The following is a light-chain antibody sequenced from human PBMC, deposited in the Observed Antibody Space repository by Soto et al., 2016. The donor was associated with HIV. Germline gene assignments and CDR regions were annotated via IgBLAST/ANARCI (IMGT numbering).Light chain of an antibody. CDR3: MQGTHWPPT. J-gene: IGKJ2*01. CDR2: KVS. V-gene: IGKV2-30*02. CDR1: LSLVHTDGNTY. Sequence: DVVMTQPLLTLPVTLGQPASISCRSTLSLVHTDGNTYLSWFQQRPGQSPRRLLYKVSNRDSGVSERFIGSGSGANFILKISRVESEDLGIYYCMQGTHWPPTFGQGTKLEIK.